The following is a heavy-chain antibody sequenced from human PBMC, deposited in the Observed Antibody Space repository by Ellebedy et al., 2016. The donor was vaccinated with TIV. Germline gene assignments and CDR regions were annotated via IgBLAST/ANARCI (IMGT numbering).Heavy chain of an antibody. CDR3: ARDDGSYSSSTGMDY. J-gene: IGHJ4*01. V-gene: IGHV3-21*01. D-gene: IGHD3-22*01. Sequence: GGSLRLXXAASGFTFSRSAMSWVRQAPGKGLEWVSSITTSSSYIYYADSVKGRFTISRDNARNSLYLQMDSLRVEDTGVYYCARDDGSYSSSTGMDYWGQGTPVTVSS. CDR1: GFTFSRSA. CDR2: ITTSSSYI.